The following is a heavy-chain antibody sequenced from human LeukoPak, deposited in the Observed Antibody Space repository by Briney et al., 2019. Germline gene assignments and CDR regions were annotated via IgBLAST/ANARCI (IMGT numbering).Heavy chain of an antibody. CDR3: ARGFGKGIAAAGYDY. Sequence: SETLSLTCAVYGGSFSGYYWSWIRQPPGKGLEWIGEINHSGSTNYNPSLKSRVTISVDTSKNQFSLKLSSVTAAATAVYYCARGFGKGIAAAGYDYWRQGTLVTVSS. J-gene: IGHJ4*02. V-gene: IGHV4-34*01. CDR1: GGSFSGYY. D-gene: IGHD6-13*01. CDR2: INHSGST.